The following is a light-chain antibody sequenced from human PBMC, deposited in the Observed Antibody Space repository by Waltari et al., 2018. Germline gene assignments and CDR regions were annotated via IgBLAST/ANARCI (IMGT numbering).Light chain of an antibody. CDR3: QHYHSYPYS. V-gene: IGKV1-5*03. J-gene: IGKJ4*01. Sequence: DIQMTQSPTTLSASIGDRVTLPCRASQSIGFWVAWFQQKPGKAPRLLIYKASTLQSGVPSRFSGSGSGTEFTLTISGLQSDDFAIYYCQHYHSYPYSFGGGSRVDMK. CDR2: KAS. CDR1: QSIGFW.